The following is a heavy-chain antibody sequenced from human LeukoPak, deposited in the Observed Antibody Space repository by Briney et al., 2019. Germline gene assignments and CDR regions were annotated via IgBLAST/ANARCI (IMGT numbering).Heavy chain of an antibody. Sequence: PSETLSLTCTVSGGSISSSSYYWGWIRQPPGKGLEWIGSIYYSVSTYYNPSLKSRVTISVDTSKNQFSLKLSSVTAADTAVYYCARLTVGATGPYYFDYWGQGTLVTVSS. CDR2: IYYSVST. CDR1: GGSISSSSYY. CDR3: ARLTVGATGPYYFDY. D-gene: IGHD1-26*01. J-gene: IGHJ4*02. V-gene: IGHV4-39*01.